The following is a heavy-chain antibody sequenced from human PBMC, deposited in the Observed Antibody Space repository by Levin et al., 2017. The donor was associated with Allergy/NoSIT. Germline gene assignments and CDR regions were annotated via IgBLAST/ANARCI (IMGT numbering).Heavy chain of an antibody. J-gene: IGHJ3*02. CDR2: ISSSSSSI. CDR3: AGMKRNIRQAFGI. D-gene: IGHD2/OR15-2a*01. Sequence: AGGSLRLSCVASGVAFSSYSMNWVRQAPGKGLEWISYISSSSSSIDYADSVKGRFTISRDNAKKSLFLQMNSLRDEATAVYFCAGMKRNIRQAFGIWGQGTMVTVSS. CDR1: GVAFSSYS. V-gene: IGHV3-48*02.